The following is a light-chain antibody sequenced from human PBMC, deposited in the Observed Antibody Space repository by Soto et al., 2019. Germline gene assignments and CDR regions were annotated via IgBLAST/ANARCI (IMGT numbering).Light chain of an antibody. Sequence: EIVLTQSPGTLSLSPGERATLSCRASQSVSSTYLAWYQQKPGQAPRLLIYGASSRAIGIPDRFSGSGYGTDFTLTISRLEPEDFAVYYCQQYGSSPPLTFGGGTKVEIK. CDR3: QQYGSSPPLT. J-gene: IGKJ4*01. V-gene: IGKV3-20*01. CDR1: QSVSSTY. CDR2: GAS.